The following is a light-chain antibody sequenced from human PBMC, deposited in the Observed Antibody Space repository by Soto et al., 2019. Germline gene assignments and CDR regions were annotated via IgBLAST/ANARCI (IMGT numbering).Light chain of an antibody. CDR1: SSDVGGYNY. V-gene: IGLV2-14*01. Sequence: QSALTQPASVSGSPGQSITISCTGTSSDVGGYNYVSWYQHHPGKAPKLMIYEVSYRPSGVSNRFSGSKSGNTASLTISGLQAEDEADYYCSSYTSSSTLLFGGGTKLTVL. J-gene: IGLJ2*01. CDR3: SSYTSSSTLL. CDR2: EVS.